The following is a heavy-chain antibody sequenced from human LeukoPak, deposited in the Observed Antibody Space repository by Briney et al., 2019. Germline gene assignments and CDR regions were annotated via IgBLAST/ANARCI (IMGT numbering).Heavy chain of an antibody. CDR3: ARHDGCSSTGCYYGMDV. J-gene: IGHJ6*02. D-gene: IGHD2-2*01. CDR2: IYYSGST. Sequence: SETLSLTCTVSGGSISSYYWSWIRQPPGKGLEWIGYIYYSGSTNYNPSLKSRVTISVDTSKNQFSLKLSSVTAADTAVYYCARHDGCSSTGCYYGMDVWGQGTTVTVFS. V-gene: IGHV4-59*08. CDR1: GGSISSYY.